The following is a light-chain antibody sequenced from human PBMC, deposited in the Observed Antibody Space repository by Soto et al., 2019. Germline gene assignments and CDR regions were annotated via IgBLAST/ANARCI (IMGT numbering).Light chain of an antibody. J-gene: IGKJ1*01. Sequence: DIQMTKSPSTLSASVGDRVTITCRASQSISSWLAWYQQKPGKATKLLIYDASTLESGVPSRFSGSGSGAEFTLTISSLQPEDFATDYCQQYNSYSFGQGTKVDIK. V-gene: IGKV1-5*01. CDR2: DAS. CDR1: QSISSW. CDR3: QQYNSYS.